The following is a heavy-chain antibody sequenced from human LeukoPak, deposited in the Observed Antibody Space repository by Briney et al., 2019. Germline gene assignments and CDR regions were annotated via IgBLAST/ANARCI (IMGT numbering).Heavy chain of an antibody. V-gene: IGHV3-48*01. CDR1: GFTFSSYS. CDR3: ASENRGYYYDSSGYYSH. J-gene: IGHJ4*02. CDR2: ISSSSTI. D-gene: IGHD3-22*01. Sequence: GGSLRLSCAASGFTFSSYSMNWVRQAPGKGLEWVSYISSSSTIYYADSVKGRFTISRDNAKNSLYLLMNSLRAEDTAVYYCASENRGYYYDSSGYYSHWGQGTLVTVSS.